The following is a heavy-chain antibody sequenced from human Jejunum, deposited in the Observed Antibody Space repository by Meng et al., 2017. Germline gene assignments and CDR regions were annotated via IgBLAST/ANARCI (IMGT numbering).Heavy chain of an antibody. CDR1: GYTFTSYA. CDR3: ARDNYDTASRFDY. CDR2: INTNNGNP. V-gene: IGHV7-4-1*02. D-gene: IGHD3-22*01. J-gene: IGHJ4*02. Sequence: QGQLVPSGSELKGPGVAVKVACQASGYTFTSYAINWLRQAPGQGPEWMGWINTNNGNPTYAQGFTGRFVFSLDTSVSTAYVQISSLKVEDTAMYYCARDNYDTASRFDYWGQGTLVTVSS.